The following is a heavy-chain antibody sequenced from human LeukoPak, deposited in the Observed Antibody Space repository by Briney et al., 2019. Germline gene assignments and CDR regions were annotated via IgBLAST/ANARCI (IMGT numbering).Heavy chain of an antibody. CDR3: ARAPGVTYFDY. CDR1: GFTFSSYA. Sequence: GRSLRLSCAASGFTFSSYAMHWVRQAPGKGLEWVAVISYDGSNKYYADSVKGRFTISRDNSKNTLYLQMNSLRAEDTAVYYRARAPGVTYFDYWGQGTLVTVSS. V-gene: IGHV3-30*04. J-gene: IGHJ4*02. CDR2: ISYDGSNK. D-gene: IGHD2-21*02.